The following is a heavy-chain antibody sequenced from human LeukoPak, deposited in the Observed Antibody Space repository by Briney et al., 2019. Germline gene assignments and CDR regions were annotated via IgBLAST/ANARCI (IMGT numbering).Heavy chain of an antibody. CDR3: ARVPTGCTNGVCYISDYYYYMDV. D-gene: IGHD2-8*01. Sequence: GGSLRLSCAASGFIFSSYAMHWVRQAPGKGLEWAALISYDGNNEYYADSVKGRFIISRDDSKNTLYLQMNSLRVEDTAVHYCARVPTGCTNGVCYISDYYYYMDVWGKGTTVTVSS. CDR1: GFIFSSYA. CDR2: ISYDGNNE. J-gene: IGHJ6*03. V-gene: IGHV3-30-3*01.